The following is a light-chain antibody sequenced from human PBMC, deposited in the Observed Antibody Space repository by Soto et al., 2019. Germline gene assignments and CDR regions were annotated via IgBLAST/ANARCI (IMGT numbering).Light chain of an antibody. J-gene: IGKJ4*01. CDR1: QSVSSSY. CDR3: QQYGSSPLLT. V-gene: IGKV3-20*01. Sequence: EIVLTQSPGTLSLSPGDRATLSCRASQSVSSSYLAWYQQKPGQAPRLLIYGASSRATGIPDRFSGSGSGTDFTLTISRLEPEDFAVYYCQQYGSSPLLTFGGGTKVEI. CDR2: GAS.